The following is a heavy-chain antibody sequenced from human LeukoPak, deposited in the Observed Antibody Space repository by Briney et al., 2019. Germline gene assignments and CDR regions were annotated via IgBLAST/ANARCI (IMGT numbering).Heavy chain of an antibody. D-gene: IGHD2-2*02. Sequence: SGGSLRLSCAASGFTFSSYAMHWVRQAPGKGLEWVAVISYDGSNKYYADSVKGRFTISRDNSKNTLYLQMNSLRAEDTAVYYCAKARSLGVTAAINYWGQGTLVTVSS. CDR2: ISYDGSNK. CDR1: GFTFSSYA. J-gene: IGHJ4*02. V-gene: IGHV3-30*04. CDR3: AKARSLGVTAAINY.